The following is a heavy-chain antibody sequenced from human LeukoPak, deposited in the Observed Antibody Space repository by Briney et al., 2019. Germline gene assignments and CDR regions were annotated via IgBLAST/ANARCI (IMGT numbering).Heavy chain of an antibody. V-gene: IGHV3-30*04. Sequence: GGSLRLSCTASGFTFDNYAMHWVRQAPGKGPEWVALTSYDGYNKYYGDSVKGRFTISRDNAKNTLYLQMNSLRTDDTAVYFCARAGSSGSFDSWGHGALVTVSS. CDR2: TSYDGYNK. CDR3: ARAGSSGSFDS. D-gene: IGHD6-19*01. CDR1: GFTFDNYA. J-gene: IGHJ4*01.